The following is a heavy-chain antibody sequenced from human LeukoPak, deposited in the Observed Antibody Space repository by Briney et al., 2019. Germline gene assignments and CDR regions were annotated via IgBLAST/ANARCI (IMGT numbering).Heavy chain of an antibody. CDR2: LSGRGGTT. CDR1: GFTFTSHA. Sequence: GGSLRLSCAASGFTFTSHAMAWVRQAPGKGLEWVSTLSGRGGTTYYADSVKGRFTISRDNSKNTLYLQMHSLRADDTAVYFCAKVPAVPSKFFEHCFADWGQGTLVTVSS. V-gene: IGHV3-23*01. J-gene: IGHJ4*02. D-gene: IGHD1-1*01. CDR3: AKVPAVPSKFFEHCFAD.